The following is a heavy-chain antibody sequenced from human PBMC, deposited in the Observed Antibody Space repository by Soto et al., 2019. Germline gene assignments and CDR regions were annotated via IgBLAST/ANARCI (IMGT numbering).Heavy chain of an antibody. CDR1: GGSFSGYY. CDR2: INHSGST. D-gene: IGHD1-7*01. V-gene: IGHV4-34*01. CDR3: ARRTYYYYGMDV. Sequence: LSRPCAVYGGSFSGYYWSWIRQPPGKGLEWIGEINHSGSTNYNPSLKSRVTISVDTSKNQFSLKLSSVTAADTAVYYCARRTYYYYGMDVWGQGTTVTVSS. J-gene: IGHJ6*01.